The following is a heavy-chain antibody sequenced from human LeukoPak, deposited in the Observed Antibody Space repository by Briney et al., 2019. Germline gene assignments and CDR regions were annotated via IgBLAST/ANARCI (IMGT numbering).Heavy chain of an antibody. CDR1: GFTFDDYG. Sequence: GGSLRLSCAASGFTFDDYGMSWVRQAPGKGLEWVSGINWNGGSTGYADSVKGRFTISRDNAKNFLYLQMNSLRAEDTALYYCARAPYYYDSSGYSPSDYWGQGTLVTVSS. CDR3: ARAPYYYDSSGYSPSDY. CDR2: INWNGGST. J-gene: IGHJ4*02. D-gene: IGHD3-22*01. V-gene: IGHV3-20*04.